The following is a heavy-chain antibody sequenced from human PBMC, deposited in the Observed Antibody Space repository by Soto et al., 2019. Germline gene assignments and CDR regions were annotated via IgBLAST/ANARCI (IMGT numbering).Heavy chain of an antibody. CDR2: MSGSGDYT. J-gene: IGHJ4*02. Sequence: PGGSLRLSCAASGVTFGSYAMNGVRKAPGKGLEWVSGMSGSGDYTYYAVSAEGRFTISRDNSKNTLYLQMNSLRAEDTAVYYCAKVSSPRTIWKTYFDYWGQGTLVTVSS. V-gene: IGHV3-23*01. CDR1: GVTFGSYA. CDR3: AKVSSPRTIWKTYFDY. D-gene: IGHD3-3*01.